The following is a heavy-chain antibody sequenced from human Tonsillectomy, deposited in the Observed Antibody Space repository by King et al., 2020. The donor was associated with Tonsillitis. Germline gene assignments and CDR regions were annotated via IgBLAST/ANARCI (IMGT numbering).Heavy chain of an antibody. CDR3: ARDRPDWGDWYFDL. CDR2: ISYTGST. J-gene: IGHJ2*01. CDR1: GGSISNHY. Sequence: VQLQESGPGLVKPSETLSLSCTVSGGSISNHYWSWIRQPPGKGLEWMGSISYTGSTNYNPSLASRVTISLDTSKNQISLRKNSVTAADTALYYCARDRPDWGDWYFDLWGRGTLVTVSS. D-gene: IGHD7-27*01. V-gene: IGHV4-59*11.